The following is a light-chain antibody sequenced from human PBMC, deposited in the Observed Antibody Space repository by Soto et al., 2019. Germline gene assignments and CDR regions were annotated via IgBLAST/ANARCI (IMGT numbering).Light chain of an antibody. J-gene: IGLJ2*01. V-gene: IGLV2-14*01. CDR2: DVS. CDR1: SSDVGVFNY. CDR3: SSYSSSSTVV. Sequence: QSALTQPASVSGSPGQSITISCTRTSSDVGVFNYVSWYQQHPGKAPKLMTYDVSNRPSGVSNRFSCSKSGNTASLTISGLQAEDEADYYCSSYSSSSTVVFGGGTKVTVL.